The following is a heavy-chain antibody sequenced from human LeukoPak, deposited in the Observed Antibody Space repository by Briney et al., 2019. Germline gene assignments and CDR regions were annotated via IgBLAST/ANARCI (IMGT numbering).Heavy chain of an antibody. CDR3: ARMGNSAFDI. V-gene: IGHV3-53*01. D-gene: IGHD1-7*01. Sequence: GGSLRLSCAASGFIVSINYMSWVRQAPGKGLEWVSVIYSGGPTYYADSVKVRFTISRDNSKNTLYLQMNSMRVEHTAMYYYARMGNSAFDIRGQGTMVTVSS. CDR2: IYSGGPT. J-gene: IGHJ3*02. CDR1: GFIVSINY.